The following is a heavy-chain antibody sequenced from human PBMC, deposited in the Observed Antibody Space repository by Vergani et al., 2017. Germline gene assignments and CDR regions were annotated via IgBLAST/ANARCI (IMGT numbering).Heavy chain of an antibody. D-gene: IGHD6-13*01. J-gene: IGHJ5*02. Sequence: EVQLVESGGGLVKPGGSLRLSCAASGFTFSNDWMSWVRQAPGKGLEWLGRIKSKTDGGTTDYAAPVKGRFTISRDDSKNTAYLQMNSLETEDTAVYYCTRPLYGIAARETWGQGALVTVSS. CDR2: IKSKTDGGTT. V-gene: IGHV3-15*01. CDR1: GFTFSNDW. CDR3: TRPLYGIAARET.